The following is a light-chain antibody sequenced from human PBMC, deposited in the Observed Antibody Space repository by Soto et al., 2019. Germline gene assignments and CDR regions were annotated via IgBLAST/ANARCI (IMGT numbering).Light chain of an antibody. J-gene: IGKJ4*01. V-gene: IGKV1-12*01. Sequence: DIQMTQSPSSVSASVGDRVSITCRASQGISNWLAWYQQKPGRAPKLLLYTGSSLQTGVPSRFSGTGSGTDFTLTISSLQPGDVATDYGQQANSLPLTFGGGTKVEIK. CDR1: QGISNW. CDR3: QQANSLPLT. CDR2: TGS.